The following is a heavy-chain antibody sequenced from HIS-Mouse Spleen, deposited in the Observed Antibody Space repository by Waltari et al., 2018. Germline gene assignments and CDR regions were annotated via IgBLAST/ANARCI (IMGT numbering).Heavy chain of an antibody. Sequence: QVQLVQSGADVKKPGASVKVSCKASGYTFTSYDINCVRQATGQGLEWMGWMNPNSGNTGYAQKFQGRVTMTRNTSISTAYMELSSLRSEDTAVYYCARGHDYSNYFDYWGQGTLVTVSS. D-gene: IGHD4-4*01. V-gene: IGHV1-8*01. CDR2: MNPNSGNT. CDR1: GYTFTSYD. CDR3: ARGHDYSNYFDY. J-gene: IGHJ4*02.